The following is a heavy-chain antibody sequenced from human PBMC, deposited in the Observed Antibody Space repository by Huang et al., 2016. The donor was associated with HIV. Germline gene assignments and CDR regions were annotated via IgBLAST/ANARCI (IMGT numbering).Heavy chain of an antibody. CDR1: GFNFNNYD. Sequence: QVQLVQSGAEVKKPGASVKVSCKASGFNFNNYDFNWVRQASGQGLEWMGLMNPKSGNTCYAQKFQGRVTITRNTSITTAYMELRSLRSEDTAVYYCARARGFLYDSTGYYSRYYFDSWGQGTLVTISS. D-gene: IGHD3-22*01. J-gene: IGHJ4*02. CDR2: MNPKSGNT. CDR3: ARARGFLYDSTGYYSRYYFDS. V-gene: IGHV1-8*03.